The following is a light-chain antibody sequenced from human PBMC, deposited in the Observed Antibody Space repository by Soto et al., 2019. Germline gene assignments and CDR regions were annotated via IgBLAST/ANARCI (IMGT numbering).Light chain of an antibody. V-gene: IGKV3-20*01. CDR2: GAS. CDR1: QSVSSSY. Sequence: EIVLTQSPGTLSLSPGEGATLSCRASQSVSSSYIAWYQQRPGQTPSLLIYGASTRATGIPDRFSGSGSGTHFTLTISRPEPGDFAVYYCQHYCCTTFTFGQGTRLEIK. J-gene: IGKJ5*01. CDR3: QHYCCTTFT.